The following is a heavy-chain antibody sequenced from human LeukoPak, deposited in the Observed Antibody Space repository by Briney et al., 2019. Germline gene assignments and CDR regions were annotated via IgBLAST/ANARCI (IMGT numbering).Heavy chain of an antibody. CDR2: ISSSSGTI. V-gene: IGHV3-48*02. D-gene: IGHD3-22*01. CDR1: GFTFSSYS. Sequence: PGGSLRLSCEASGFTFSSYSMNWVRQAPGKGLEWVSCISSSSGTIYYADSVKGRFTISRDNAKNSLYLQMNSLRDEDTAVYYCARPRAYDTRDFDYWGQGTLVTVSS. J-gene: IGHJ4*02. CDR3: ARPRAYDTRDFDY.